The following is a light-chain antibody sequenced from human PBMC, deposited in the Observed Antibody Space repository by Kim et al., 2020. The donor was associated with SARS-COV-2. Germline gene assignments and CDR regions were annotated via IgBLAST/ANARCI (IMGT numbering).Light chain of an antibody. J-gene: IGLJ3*02. Sequence: SYELTQPHSVSVAPGKTARITCGGNNIGSKSVHWYQQKPGQAPVLVIYYDSDRPSGIPERFSGSNSGNTATLTISRVEAGDEADYYCQVWDSSSDHPVFGGGTQLTFL. CDR3: QVWDSSSDHPV. V-gene: IGLV3-21*04. CDR1: NIGSKS. CDR2: YDS.